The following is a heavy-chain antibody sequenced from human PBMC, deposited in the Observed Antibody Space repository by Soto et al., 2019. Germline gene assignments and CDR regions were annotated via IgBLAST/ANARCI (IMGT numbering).Heavy chain of an antibody. D-gene: IGHD4-17*01. CDR3: AKDMGYGDYVYYFDY. V-gene: IGHV3-9*03. Sequence: EVQLVESGGGLVQPGRSLRLSCAASGFTFDDYAMHWFRQAPGKGLEWVSGISWNSGSIGYADSVKGRFTISRDNAKNSLYLQMNSLRAEDMALYYCAKDMGYGDYVYYFDYWGQGTLVTVSS. CDR2: ISWNSGSI. J-gene: IGHJ4*02. CDR1: GFTFDDYA.